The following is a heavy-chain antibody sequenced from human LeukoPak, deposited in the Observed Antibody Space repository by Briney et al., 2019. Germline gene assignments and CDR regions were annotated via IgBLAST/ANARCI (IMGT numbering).Heavy chain of an antibody. CDR3: TTDAGDDYGDYGLG. J-gene: IGHJ4*02. V-gene: IGHV3-15*01. CDR1: GFTFSNAW. D-gene: IGHD4-17*01. Sequence: GGSLRLSCAASGFTFSNAWMSWVRQAPWKGLEWVGRIKSKTDGGTTDYAAPVKGRFTISRDDSKNTLYLQMNSLKTEDTAVYYCTTDAGDDYGDYGLGWGQGTLVTVSS. CDR2: IKSKTDGGTT.